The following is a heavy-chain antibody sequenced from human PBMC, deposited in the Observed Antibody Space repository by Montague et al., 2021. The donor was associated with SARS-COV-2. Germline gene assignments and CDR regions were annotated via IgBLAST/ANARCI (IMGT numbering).Heavy chain of an antibody. CDR3: ARAGGFYDYWSGYSSSVGFFDP. V-gene: IGHV4-59*02. J-gene: IGHJ5*02. Sequence: SETLSLTCTVSGGSVSSYHWSWIRQSPGKGLQWLGYIYYSGSTDYNPSLKSRVTMSVDTSKNQLSLRLNSVTTADTAVYFCARAGGFYDYWSGYSSSVGFFDPWGQGILVTVSS. CDR1: GGSVSSYH. CDR2: IYYSGST. D-gene: IGHD3-3*01.